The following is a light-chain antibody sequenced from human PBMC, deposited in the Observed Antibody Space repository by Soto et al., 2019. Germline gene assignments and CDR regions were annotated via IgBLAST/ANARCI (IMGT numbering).Light chain of an antibody. CDR2: EVS. CDR1: QSLAYSDGSTF. J-gene: IGKJ2*01. Sequence: DVVMTQSPLSLPVTLGQPASISCRSSQSLAYSDGSTFLTWFQQRPGQSPRRLIYEVSNRESGVPQRFSGSGLGTDFTRKISRVEAEDVAVYYCMQGAYWPYTFGQGTKLEIK. V-gene: IGKV2-30*01. CDR3: MQGAYWPYT.